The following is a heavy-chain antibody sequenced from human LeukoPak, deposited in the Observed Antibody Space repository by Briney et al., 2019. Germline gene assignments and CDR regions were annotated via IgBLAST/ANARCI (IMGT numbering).Heavy chain of an antibody. V-gene: IGHV3-21*01. CDR1: GFTFSSYS. CDR2: ISSSSSYI. Sequence: PGGSLRLSCAASGFTFSSYSMNWVRQAPGKGLEWVSSISSSSSYIYYADSVKGRFTISRDNAKNSLYLQMNSLRAEDTAVYYCAGEVVVPAAISYYYYYYGMDVWGQGTTVTVSS. D-gene: IGHD2-2*02. J-gene: IGHJ6*02. CDR3: AGEVVVPAAISYYYYYYGMDV.